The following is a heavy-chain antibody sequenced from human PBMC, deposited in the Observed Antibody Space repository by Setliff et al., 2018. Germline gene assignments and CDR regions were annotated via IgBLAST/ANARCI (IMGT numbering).Heavy chain of an antibody. J-gene: IGHJ5*02. CDR1: GGSISSSSYY. CDR3: ARAGPTVTFFRVLVISWWDP. CDR2: FHTGGST. Sequence: LSLTCTVSGGSISSSSYYWTWIRQPAGKGLEWIGHFHTGGSTNYNRSLRSRVSISVDTSKNQFSLKLSSVTAADTATYYCARAGPTVTFFRVLVISWWDPWGQGSLVTVPS. V-gene: IGHV4-61*09. D-gene: IGHD3-3*01.